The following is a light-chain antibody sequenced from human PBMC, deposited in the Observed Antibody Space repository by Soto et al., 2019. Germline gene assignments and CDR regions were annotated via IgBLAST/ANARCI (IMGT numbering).Light chain of an antibody. V-gene: IGKV3-20*01. CDR2: GSS. CDR1: QSINNNY. J-gene: IGKJ2*01. Sequence: EVVLTQSPGTLSLSPGERATLSCRGSQSINNNYLAWYQQRPGQAPRLLIYGSSDRATGIPDRFSGSGSGTDFTLTISRLEPEDFAVYYCHQYGSSPPYTFCQWTKLEI. CDR3: HQYGSSPPYT.